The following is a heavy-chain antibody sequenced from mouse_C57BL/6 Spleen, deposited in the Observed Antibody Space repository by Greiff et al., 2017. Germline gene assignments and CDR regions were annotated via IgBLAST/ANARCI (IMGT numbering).Heavy chain of an antibody. CDR3: ARDGNWDGYYFDY. D-gene: IGHD4-1*01. J-gene: IGHJ2*01. CDR2: INYDGSST. V-gene: IGHV5-16*01. CDR1: GFTFSDYY. Sequence: EVQRVESEGGLVQPGSSMKLSCTASGFTFSDYYMAWVRQVPEKGLEWVANINYDGSSTYYLDSLKSRFIISRDNAKNILYLQMSSLKSEDTATYYCARDGNWDGYYFDYWGQGTTLTVSS.